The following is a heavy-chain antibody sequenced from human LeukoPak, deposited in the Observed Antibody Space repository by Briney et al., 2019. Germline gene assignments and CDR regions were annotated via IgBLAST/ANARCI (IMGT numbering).Heavy chain of an antibody. CDR3: ARVGQEQQLVYYYHYYMDV. CDR2: IKQDGSEK. CDR1: GLTFSRYW. V-gene: IGHV3-7*01. D-gene: IGHD6-13*01. Sequence: GGSLRLSCAASGLTFSRYWMSWVRQAPGKGLEWVANIKQDGSEKYYVDSVKGRFTISRDNGKNSLFLQMNYLRAEDMAVYYCARVGQEQQLVYYYHYYMDVWGKGTTVTVSS. J-gene: IGHJ6*03.